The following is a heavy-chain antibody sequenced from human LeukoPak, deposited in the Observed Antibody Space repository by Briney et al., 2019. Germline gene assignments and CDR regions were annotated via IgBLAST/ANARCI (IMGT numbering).Heavy chain of an antibody. V-gene: IGHV3-23*01. Sequence: PGGSLRLSCAASGFTFSSYAMSWVRQAPGKGLEWVSAISGSGGSTYYADSVKGRFTISRDNSKNTLYLQMNSLRAEDAAVYYCAKEGPTVKAYYYGMDVWGQGTTVTVSS. J-gene: IGHJ6*02. CDR1: GFTFSSYA. CDR3: AKEGPTVKAYYYGMDV. CDR2: ISGSGGST. D-gene: IGHD4-17*01.